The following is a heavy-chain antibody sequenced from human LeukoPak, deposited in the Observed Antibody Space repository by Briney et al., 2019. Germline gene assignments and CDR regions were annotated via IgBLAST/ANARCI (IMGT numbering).Heavy chain of an antibody. CDR3: TTDEHDDSGSYYEWYFDL. V-gene: IGHV3-15*01. CDR2: IKRKTDGGTT. Sequence: GGSLRLSCAASGFTFSYAWMSWVRHALGEGLEWGGRIKRKTDGGTTDYAAPVKGRFTISRDESKKTLNLQMNSMKTEETAVYYCTTDEHDDSGSYYEWYFDLWGRGTLVTVPS. CDR1: GFTFSYAW. J-gene: IGHJ2*01. D-gene: IGHD1-26*01.